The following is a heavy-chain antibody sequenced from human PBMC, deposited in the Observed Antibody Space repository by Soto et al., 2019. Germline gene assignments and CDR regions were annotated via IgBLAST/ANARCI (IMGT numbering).Heavy chain of an antibody. CDR3: ARGIFGTYYYDSSGYYYPY. J-gene: IGHJ4*02. D-gene: IGHD3-22*01. CDR2: INHSGST. V-gene: IGHV4-34*01. Sequence: KPSETLSLTCAVYGGSFSGYYWSWIRQPPGKGLEWIGEINHSGSTNYNPSLKSRVTISVDTSKNQFSLKLSPVTAADTAVYYCARGIFGTYYYDSSGYYYPYWGQGTLVTVSS. CDR1: GGSFSGYY.